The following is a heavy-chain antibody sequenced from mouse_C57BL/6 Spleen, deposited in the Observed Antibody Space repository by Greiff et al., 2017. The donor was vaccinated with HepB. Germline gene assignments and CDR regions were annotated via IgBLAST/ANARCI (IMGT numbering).Heavy chain of an antibody. CDR1: GYTFTSYW. D-gene: IGHD1-1*01. Sequence: QVQLKQPGAELVKPGASVKLSCKASGYTFTSYWMHWVKQRPGQGLEWIGMIHPNSGSTNYNEKFKSKATLTVDKSSSTAYMQLSSLTSEDSAVYYCANDYGGGYAMDYWGQGTSVTVSS. V-gene: IGHV1-64*01. CDR2: IHPNSGST. CDR3: ANDYGGGYAMDY. J-gene: IGHJ4*01.